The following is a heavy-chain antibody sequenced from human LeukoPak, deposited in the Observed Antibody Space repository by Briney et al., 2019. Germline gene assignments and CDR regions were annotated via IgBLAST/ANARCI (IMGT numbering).Heavy chain of an antibody. Sequence: SETLSLTCTVSGGSIRGTSYYLGWLRQPPGKGLEWIGGLYYSGTTYYNPSLKSRVTVSLDTSRNQFSLKLSSVTAADTAVYFCAFGSTYYPGWGKYNWGRGTLVTAPS. J-gene: IGHJ4*02. CDR1: GGSIRGTSYY. D-gene: IGHD3-3*01. CDR3: AFGSTYYPGWGKYN. CDR2: LYYSGTT. V-gene: IGHV4-39*07.